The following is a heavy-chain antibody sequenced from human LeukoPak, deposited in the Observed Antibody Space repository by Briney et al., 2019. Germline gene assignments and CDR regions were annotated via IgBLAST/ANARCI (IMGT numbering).Heavy chain of an antibody. CDR1: GYTFTSYD. CDR3: ATVRRYCGGDCTLGYYFDC. D-gene: IGHD2-21*02. Sequence: ASVKVSCKASGYTFTSYDINWVRQATGQGLERMGWMNPNSGNTGYAQKFQGRVTMTRNTSISTAYMELSSLRSEDTAVYYCATVRRYCGGDCTLGYYFDCWGQGTLVTVSS. V-gene: IGHV1-8*01. CDR2: MNPNSGNT. J-gene: IGHJ4*02.